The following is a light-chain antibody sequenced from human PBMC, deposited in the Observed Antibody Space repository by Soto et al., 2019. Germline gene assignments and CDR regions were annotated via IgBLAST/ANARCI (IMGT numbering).Light chain of an antibody. Sequence: QSVLTQSPSVSGAPRQSVNISCSGTTSNIGSNAVHWYQQLPGKAPKLLMYYNDMLPSGVSDRFSGSKSGTSASLAISGLQSEDEGDYYCATWDDRLTAWVFGGGTKLTVL. CDR2: YND. CDR1: TSNIGSNA. CDR3: ATWDDRLTAWV. V-gene: IGLV1-36*01. J-gene: IGLJ3*02.